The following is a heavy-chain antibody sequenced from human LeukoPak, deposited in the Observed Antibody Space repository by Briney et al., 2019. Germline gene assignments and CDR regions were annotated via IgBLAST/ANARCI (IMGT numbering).Heavy chain of an antibody. V-gene: IGHV4-34*01. CDR1: GGSFSDYY. D-gene: IGHD1-26*01. Sequence: SETLSLTCAVYGGSFSDYYWSWIRQPPGKGLEWIGEINHSGSTNCNPSLKSRVTISVDTSKNQFSLKLSSVTAADTAVYYCARRKWAPTGIDYWGQGTLVTVSS. J-gene: IGHJ4*02. CDR2: INHSGST. CDR3: ARRKWAPTGIDY.